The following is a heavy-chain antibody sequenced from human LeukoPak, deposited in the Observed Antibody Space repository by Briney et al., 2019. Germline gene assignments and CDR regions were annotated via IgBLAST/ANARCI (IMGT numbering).Heavy chain of an antibody. J-gene: IGHJ4*02. CDR3: ARVGSSGWYYFDY. CDR2: IKHDGSEK. Sequence: GGSLRLSCAASGFTFSRHWMTWVRQAPGKGLEWVANIKHDGSEKNYVDSVKGRFTISRDNSKNTLYLQMNSLRAEDTAVYYCARVGSSGWYYFDYWGQGTLVTVSS. CDR1: GFTFSRHW. V-gene: IGHV3-7*03. D-gene: IGHD6-19*01.